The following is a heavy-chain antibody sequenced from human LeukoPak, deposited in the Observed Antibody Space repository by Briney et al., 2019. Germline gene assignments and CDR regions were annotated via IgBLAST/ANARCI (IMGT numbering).Heavy chain of an antibody. V-gene: IGHV1-2*02. CDR2: INPNSGGT. CDR1: AYTFTGYY. J-gene: IGHJ5*02. Sequence: GASVKVSCKASAYTFTGYYMHWVRQAPGQGLEWMGWINPNSGGTNYAQKFQGRVTMTRDTSISTAYMELSRLRSDDTAVYYCARERGGSYNWFDPWGQGTLVTVSS. D-gene: IGHD1-26*01. CDR3: ARERGGSYNWFDP.